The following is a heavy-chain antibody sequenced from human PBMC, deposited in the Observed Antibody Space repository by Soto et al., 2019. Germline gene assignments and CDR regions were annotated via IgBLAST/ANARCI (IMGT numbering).Heavy chain of an antibody. CDR3: ARGVRYLGTMVRGVIRTRSWFDP. Sequence: ASGKISCKASGYTFTSYGISWVRQAPGQGLEWMGWVSAYNGNTNYAQKLQGRVTMTTDTSTSTAYMELRSLRSDDTAVYYCARGVRYLGTMVRGVIRTRSWFDPWGQGTLVTVSS. J-gene: IGHJ5*02. D-gene: IGHD3-10*01. CDR2: VSAYNGNT. V-gene: IGHV1-18*01. CDR1: GYTFTSYG.